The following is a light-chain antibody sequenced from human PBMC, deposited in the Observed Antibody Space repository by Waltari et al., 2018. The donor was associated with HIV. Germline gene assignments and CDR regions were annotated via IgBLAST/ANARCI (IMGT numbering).Light chain of an antibody. V-gene: IGLV3-21*02. Sequence: SSLLTQPPSVSVAPGQTARITCGGDKIGSKGVHWYQKKPSQAPVLVVYDDSDRPPGIPERFSGSSSWNTATLTISRVEAGDEADFYCQVWDSSTDLRVFGGGTKLTVL. CDR1: KIGSKG. CDR2: DDS. J-gene: IGLJ2*01. CDR3: QVWDSSTDLRV.